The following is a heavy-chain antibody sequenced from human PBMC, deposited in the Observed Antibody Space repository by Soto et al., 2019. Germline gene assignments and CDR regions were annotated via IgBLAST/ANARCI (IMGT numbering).Heavy chain of an antibody. D-gene: IGHD6-6*01. J-gene: IGHJ4*02. V-gene: IGHV1-18*01. CDR3: ARSPIAATGSLDY. CDR1: GYTFFNYG. Sequence: VQLVQSGAEVKNPGASVKVSCKASGYTFFNYGITWVRQAPGQGLEWMGWISAYNGNRNYAQKFQGRVTMTTDTSTSTAYMELRTLRSDDTAVYYCARSPIAATGSLDYWGQGTLVTVSS. CDR2: ISAYNGNR.